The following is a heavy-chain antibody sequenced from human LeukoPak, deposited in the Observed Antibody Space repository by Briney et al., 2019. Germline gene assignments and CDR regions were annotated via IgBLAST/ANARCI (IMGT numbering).Heavy chain of an antibody. D-gene: IGHD2-21*01. CDR3: ARRIYSGTVRHLLYSFMDV. CDR1: GASISSSS. V-gene: IGHV4-59*08. Sequence: SETLSLTCTVSGASISSSSWTWIRQSPGKGLESLGFISNNGKTKYKSSFEGRVSMSLDTSKSQFSLTLSSVTAADTAVYFCARRIYSGTVRHLLYSFMDVWGKGTRSSS. J-gene: IGHJ6*03. CDR2: ISNNGKT.